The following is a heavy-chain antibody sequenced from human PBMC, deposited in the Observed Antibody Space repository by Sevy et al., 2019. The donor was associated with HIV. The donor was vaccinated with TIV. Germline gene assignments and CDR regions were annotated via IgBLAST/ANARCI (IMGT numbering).Heavy chain of an antibody. D-gene: IGHD3-10*01. CDR1: GFTFDDYG. J-gene: IGHJ4*02. CDR3: ATDSGYGSGSYYSF. Sequence: GGSLRLSCAASGFTFDDYGMSWVRQAPGKGLEWVSGISWNGGRIGSADSVKGRFTISKDNAKNSLYLQMNSLRVEDTALYYCATDSGYGSGSYYSFWGKGTLVTVSS. CDR2: ISWNGGRI. V-gene: IGHV3-20*04.